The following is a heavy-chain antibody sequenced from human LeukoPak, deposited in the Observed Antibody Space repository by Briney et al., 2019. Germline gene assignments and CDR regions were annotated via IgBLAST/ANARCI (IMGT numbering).Heavy chain of an antibody. D-gene: IGHD2-2*01. Sequence: GGSLRLSCAASGFSFSTYYVNWVRQAPGKGLEWVSCISSSSTYIYYADSVKGRFAISRDNAKNSLYLQMNSLRAEDTAVYYCARDSSIQSLDPWGQGTLVTVSS. CDR1: GFSFSTYY. CDR2: ISSSSTYI. V-gene: IGHV3-21*01. CDR3: ARDSSIQSLDP. J-gene: IGHJ5*02.